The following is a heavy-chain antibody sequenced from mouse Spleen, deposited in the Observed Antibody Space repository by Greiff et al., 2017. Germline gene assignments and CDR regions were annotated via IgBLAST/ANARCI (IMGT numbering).Heavy chain of an antibody. CDR3: ARSDYYGSSNPPWFAY. V-gene: IGHV1-81*01. CDR2: IYPRSGNT. CDR1: GYTFTSYG. J-gene: IGHJ3*01. Sequence: VQLQQSGAELARPGASVKLSCKASGYTFTSYGISWVKQRTGQGLEWIGEIYPRSGNTYYNEKFKGKATLTADKSSSTAYMELRSLTSEDSAVYFCARSDYYGSSNPPWFAYWGQGTLVTVSA. D-gene: IGHD1-1*01.